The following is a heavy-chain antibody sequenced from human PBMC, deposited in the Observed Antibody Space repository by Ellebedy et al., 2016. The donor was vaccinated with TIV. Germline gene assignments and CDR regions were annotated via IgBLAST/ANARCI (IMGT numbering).Heavy chain of an antibody. D-gene: IGHD1-26*01. CDR1: GFTFRSAG. CDR3: ARDRGSYSDY. CDR2: IWYDGSNK. J-gene: IGHJ4*02. Sequence: PGGSLRLSCAASGFTFRSAGMHWVRQAPGKGLEWVAVIWYDGSNKYYADSVKGRFTISRDNSKNTLYLQMNSLRAEDTAVYYCARDRGSYSDYWGQGTLVTVSS. V-gene: IGHV3-33*01.